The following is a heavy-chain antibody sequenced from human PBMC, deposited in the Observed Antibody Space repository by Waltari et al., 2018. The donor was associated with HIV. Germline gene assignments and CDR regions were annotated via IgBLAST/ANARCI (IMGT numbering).Heavy chain of an antibody. Sequence: VHLVESGGGPVQPRGSLRLTCTASEFDLKDYSMSWVRQAPGKGLDGISTVYMANKSVFFGDSVRGRFTISRDNAKNLLDLTLNNVRLEDTATYYCAREGHYYDFWNAKTVYFALDSWGPGTAVIVSS. D-gene: IGHD3-3*01. CDR1: EFDLKDYS. CDR2: VYMANKSV. J-gene: IGHJ6*02. CDR3: AREGHYYDFWNAKTVYFALDS. V-gene: IGHV3-21*04.